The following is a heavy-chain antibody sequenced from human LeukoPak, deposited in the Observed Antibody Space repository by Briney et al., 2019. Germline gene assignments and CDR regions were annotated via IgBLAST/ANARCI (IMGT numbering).Heavy chain of an antibody. J-gene: IGHJ4*02. CDR1: GFTFSSYA. CDR2: ISGSGGST. CDR3: AKDPSTLTLTDDY. V-gene: IGHV3-23*01. Sequence: PGGSLRLSCAASGFTFSSYAMSWVRQAPGKGLEWVSAISGSGGSTYYADSVKSRFTISRDNSKNTLYLQMNSLRADDAAIYYCAKDPSTLTLTDDYWGQGTLVTVSS.